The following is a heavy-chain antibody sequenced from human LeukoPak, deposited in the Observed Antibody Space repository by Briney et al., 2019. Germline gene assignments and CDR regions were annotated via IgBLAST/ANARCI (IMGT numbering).Heavy chain of an antibody. CDR1: GFTFSSYA. D-gene: IGHD1-26*01. J-gene: IGHJ4*02. V-gene: IGHV3-64*01. CDR2: ISSNGGST. Sequence: PGGSLRLSCAASGFTFSSYAMHWVRQAPGKGLEYVSAISSNGGSTYYANSVKGRFTISRDNSKNTLYLQMGSLRAEDMAVYYCARGAGGSYFLPPNYWGQGTLVTVSS. CDR3: ARGAGGSYFLPPNY.